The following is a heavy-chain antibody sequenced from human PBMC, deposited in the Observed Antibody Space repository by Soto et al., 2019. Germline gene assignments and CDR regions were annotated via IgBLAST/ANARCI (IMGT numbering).Heavy chain of an antibody. V-gene: IGHV4-30-4*01. CDR2: IYYSGST. D-gene: IGHD3-16*01. CDR1: GGSISSGDYY. CDR3: ARMGGHYNWFDP. J-gene: IGHJ5*02. Sequence: SETLSLTCTVSGGSISSGDYYWSWIRQPPGKGLEWIGYIYYSGSTYYNPSLKSRVTISVDTSKNQFSLKLSSVTAADTAVYYCARMGGHYNWFDPWGQGTLVTVSS.